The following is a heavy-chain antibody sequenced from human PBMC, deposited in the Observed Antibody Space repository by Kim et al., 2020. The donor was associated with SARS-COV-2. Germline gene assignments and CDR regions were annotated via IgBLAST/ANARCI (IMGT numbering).Heavy chain of an antibody. D-gene: IGHD3-10*01. V-gene: IGHV3-33*01. CDR3: ASSSHYYYGHWMAFDI. Sequence: GGSLRLSCAASGFTFSSYGMHWVRQAPGKGLEWVAVIWYDGSNKYYADSVKGRFTISRDNSKNTLYLQMNSLRAEDTAVYYCASSSHYYYGHWMAFDIWGQGTMVTVSS. CDR2: IWYDGSNK. J-gene: IGHJ3*02. CDR1: GFTFSSYG.